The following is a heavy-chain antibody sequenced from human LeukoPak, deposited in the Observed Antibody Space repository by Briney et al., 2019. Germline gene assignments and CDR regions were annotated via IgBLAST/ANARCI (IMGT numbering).Heavy chain of an antibody. CDR2: IYYSGST. D-gene: IGHD3-3*01. Sequence: KTSETLSLTCTVSGGSISSSSYYWGWIRQPPGKGLEWIGSIYYSGSTYYNPSLKSRVTISVDTSKNQFSLKLSSVTAADTAVYYCAREGPFDFWSGYYQFDYWGQGTLVPVSS. J-gene: IGHJ4*02. V-gene: IGHV4-39*07. CDR3: AREGPFDFWSGYYQFDY. CDR1: GGSISSSSYY.